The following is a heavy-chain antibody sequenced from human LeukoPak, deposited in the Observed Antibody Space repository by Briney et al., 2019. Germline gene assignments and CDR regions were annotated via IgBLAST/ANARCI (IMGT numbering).Heavy chain of an antibody. D-gene: IGHD2-2*01. J-gene: IGHJ3*02. Sequence: SETLSLTCAVYGGSFSGYYWSWIRQPPGKGLEWIGEINHSGSTNYNPSLKSRVTISVDTSKNQFSLKLSSVTAADAAVYYCARPLPYLDAFDIWGQGTMVTVSS. CDR3: ARPLPYLDAFDI. V-gene: IGHV4-34*01. CDR2: INHSGST. CDR1: GGSFSGYY.